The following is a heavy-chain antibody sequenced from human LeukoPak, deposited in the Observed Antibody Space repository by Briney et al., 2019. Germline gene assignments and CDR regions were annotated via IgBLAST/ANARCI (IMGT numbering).Heavy chain of an antibody. Sequence: ASVKVSCKASGGTFSSYAISWVRQAPGQGLEWMGRIIPILGIANYAQKFQGRVTITADKSTSTAYMELRSLRSDDTAVYYCARASRLLRYFDWLLPNDYWGQGTLVTVSS. D-gene: IGHD3-9*01. CDR1: GGTFSSYA. CDR2: IIPILGIA. V-gene: IGHV1-69*04. J-gene: IGHJ4*02. CDR3: ARASRLLRYFDWLLPNDY.